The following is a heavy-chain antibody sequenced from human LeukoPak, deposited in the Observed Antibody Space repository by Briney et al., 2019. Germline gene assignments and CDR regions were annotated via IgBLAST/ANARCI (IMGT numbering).Heavy chain of an antibody. D-gene: IGHD1-26*01. J-gene: IGHJ4*02. CDR3: ARGDSGSYYFDY. CDR2: ISSSGSTI. V-gene: IGHV3-48*03. CDR1: GFTFSSYE. Sequence: QPGGSLRLSCAASGFTFSSYEMNWVRQAPGKGLEWVSYISSSGSTIYYADSVKGRFTISRDNAKNSLYLQMNSLSAEDTAVYYCARGDSGSYYFDYWGQGTLVTVSS.